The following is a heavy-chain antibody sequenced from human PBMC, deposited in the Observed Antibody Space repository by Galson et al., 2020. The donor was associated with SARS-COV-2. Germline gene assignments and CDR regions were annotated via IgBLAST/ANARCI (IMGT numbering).Heavy chain of an antibody. CDR2: IYHSGST. J-gene: IGHJ4*02. CDR1: GYSISSGYS. CDR3: ARRNYDFWSGYQPYYFDY. V-gene: IGHV4-38-2*01. Sequence: SETLSLTCAVSGYSISSGYSWGWIRQPPGPGLEWIGSIYHSGSTYYNPSLKSRVTISVDTSKNQCSLKLSSVTAADTAVYYCARRNYDFWSGYQPYYFDYWGQGTLVTVSS. D-gene: IGHD3-3*01.